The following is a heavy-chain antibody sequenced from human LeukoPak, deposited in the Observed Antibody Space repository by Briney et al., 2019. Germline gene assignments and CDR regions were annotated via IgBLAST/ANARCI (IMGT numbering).Heavy chain of an antibody. CDR1: GFTVSSNY. V-gene: IGHV3-53*01. CDR2: IYSGDST. Sequence: GGSLRLSCAASGFTVSSNYMSWVRQAPGKGLEWVSAIYSGDSTDYAGSVKGRFTISRDNSKNTLYLQMNSLRAEDTAVYYCASGQSSTWYCFDYWGQGTLVTVSS. D-gene: IGHD2-2*01. CDR3: ASGQSSTWYCFDY. J-gene: IGHJ4*02.